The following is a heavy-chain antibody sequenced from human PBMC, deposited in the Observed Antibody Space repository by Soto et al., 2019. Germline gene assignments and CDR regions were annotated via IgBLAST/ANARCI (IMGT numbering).Heavy chain of an antibody. D-gene: IGHD6-13*01. Sequence: QVQLQESGPGLVKPSGTLSLTCAVSGDSFSSRNWWTWVRQPPGKGLEWIGEIYHSGSTNYSPTLKSRVTISVDMSKNQFSLKLTSVTAADTAVYYCARGGNVAAAGTIYLDSWGQGTLVTVSS. CDR1: GDSFSSRNW. CDR3: ARGGNVAAAGTIYLDS. J-gene: IGHJ4*02. V-gene: IGHV4-4*02. CDR2: IYHSGST.